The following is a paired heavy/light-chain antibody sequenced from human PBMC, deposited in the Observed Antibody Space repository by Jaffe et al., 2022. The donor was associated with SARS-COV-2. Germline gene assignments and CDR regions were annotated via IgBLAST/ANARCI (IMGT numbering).Heavy chain of an antibody. CDR1: GFTFSSSA. V-gene: IGHV3-23*01. Sequence: EVQLLESGGGLVQPGGSLRLSCAASGFTFSSSAMNWVRQAPGKGLEWVSAISDSGGSTYYADSVKGRFTISRDNSKNTLYLQMNSLRAEDTAVYYCANSYYDSSGYVRAGYFDYWGQGTLVTVSS. D-gene: IGHD3-22*01. J-gene: IGHJ4*02. CDR2: ISDSGGST. CDR3: ANSYYDSSGYVRAGYFDY.
Light chain of an antibody. V-gene: IGKV4-1*01. CDR1: QSVLYSSNNENY. CDR3: QQYYGTPQT. J-gene: IGKJ1*01. CDR2: WAS. Sequence: DIVMTQSPDSLAVSLGERATINCKSSQSVLYSSNNENYLAWYQQKPGQPPKLLIYWASTRESGVPDRFSGSGSGTDFTLTISSLQAEDVAVYYCQQYYGTPQTFGQGTKVEIK.